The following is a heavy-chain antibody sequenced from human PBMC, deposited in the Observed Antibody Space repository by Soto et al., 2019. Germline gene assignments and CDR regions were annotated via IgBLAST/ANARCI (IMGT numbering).Heavy chain of an antibody. J-gene: IGHJ6*03. Sequence: EVQLVASGGGLVKPGGYLRLSCAASGVTFSIFSFNWVRQAPGKGLEWVSFILSSGGSIYYADPVTGRFTIARDNDKNSLYVQMNSLKDEGTAVYYCVRDSGEQLVRRGVYYYYMDVWGKGTTVTVSS. CDR1: GVTFSIFS. CDR2: ILSSGGSI. D-gene: IGHD6-6*01. V-gene: IGHV3-21*01. CDR3: VRDSGEQLVRRGVYYYYMDV.